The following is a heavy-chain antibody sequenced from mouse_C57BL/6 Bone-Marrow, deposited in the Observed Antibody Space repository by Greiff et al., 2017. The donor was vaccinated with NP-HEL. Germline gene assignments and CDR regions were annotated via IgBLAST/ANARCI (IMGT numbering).Heavy chain of an antibody. D-gene: IGHD2-5*01. CDR1: GFTFNTYA. CDR2: IRSKSSNYAT. V-gene: IGHV10-3*01. Sequence: EVQLVESGGGLVQPKGSLKLSCAASGFTFNTYAMHWVRQAPGKGLEWVARIRSKSSNYATYYADSVKDRFTISRDDSQSMLYLQMNNLKTEDTAMYYCVRDPVYSNYENYYAMDYWGQGTSVTVSS. CDR3: VRDPVYSNYENYYAMDY. J-gene: IGHJ4*01.